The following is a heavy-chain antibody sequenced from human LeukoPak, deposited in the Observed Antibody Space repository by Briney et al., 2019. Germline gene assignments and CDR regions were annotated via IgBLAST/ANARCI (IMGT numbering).Heavy chain of an antibody. CDR3: ARGYDFWSGYFPSTTGFDY. CDR1: GGSISSGGYS. D-gene: IGHD3/OR15-3a*01. CDR2: IYHSGST. V-gene: IGHV4-30-2*01. Sequence: SQTLSLTCAVSGGSISSGGYSWSWIRQPPGKGLEWIGYIYHSGSTYYNPSLKSRVTISVDRSKNQFSLRLSSVTAAGTAVYYCARGYDFWSGYFPSTTGFDYWGQGTLVTVSS. J-gene: IGHJ4*02.